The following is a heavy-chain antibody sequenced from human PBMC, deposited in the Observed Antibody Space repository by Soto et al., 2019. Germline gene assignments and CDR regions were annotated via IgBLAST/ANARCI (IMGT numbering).Heavy chain of an antibody. CDR3: ARDNNDSSGDFVY. D-gene: IGHD3-22*01. J-gene: IGHJ4*02. Sequence: SVKVSCKASGGTFSSYAISWVRQAPGQGLEWMGGIIPIFGTANYAQKFQGRVTITADESTSTAYMELSSLRSEDTAVYYCARDNNDSSGDFVYWRQGTLVTVSS. V-gene: IGHV1-69*13. CDR1: GGTFSSYA. CDR2: IIPIFGTA.